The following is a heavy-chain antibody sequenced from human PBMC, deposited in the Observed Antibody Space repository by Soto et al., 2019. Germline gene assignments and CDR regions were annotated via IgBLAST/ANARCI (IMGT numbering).Heavy chain of an antibody. CDR1: GFTFSSYA. V-gene: IGHV3-30-3*01. CDR2: ISYDGSNK. J-gene: IGHJ4*02. D-gene: IGHD4-17*01. CDR3: ARVGRLHYFDY. Sequence: QVQLVESGGGVVQPGRSLRLSCAASGFTFSSYAMHWVRQAPGKGLEWVAVISYDGSNKYYADSVKGRFTISRDNSKNPPYLAMNSLRAEEKAVYYCARVGRLHYFDYWGQGTLLTVSS.